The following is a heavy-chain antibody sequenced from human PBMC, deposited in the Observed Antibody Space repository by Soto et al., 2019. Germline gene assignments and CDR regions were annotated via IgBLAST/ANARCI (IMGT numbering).Heavy chain of an antibody. J-gene: IGHJ6*02. V-gene: IGHV4-4*07. Sequence: QVQLQESGPGLVKPSETLSLTCTVSGASISSYFWSWIRQPAGKGLEWIGRIYTSGSTDYNPSLESRVTMSVDTSKKQVSLKLTSVTAADTAVYYCASICSSPSWYGTDVWGQGTSVTVSS. CDR1: GASISSYF. CDR3: ASICSSPSWYGTDV. CDR2: IYTSGST. D-gene: IGHD2-2*01.